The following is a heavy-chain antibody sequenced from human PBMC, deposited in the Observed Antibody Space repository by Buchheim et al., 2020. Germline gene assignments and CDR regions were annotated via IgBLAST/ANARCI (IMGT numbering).Heavy chain of an antibody. CDR1: GFTFSTYD. D-gene: IGHD3-22*01. CDR2: ISTTGSGI. V-gene: IGHV3-48*03. Sequence: EVHLVESGGGLVQPGGSLRLSCAASGFTFSTYDMNWVRQAPGKGLEWVSSISTTGSGIYYADSVKGRFTISRDNAKNSLYPQMNRLRAEDTAVYYCARDGLGYNSDSGGYKDCWGQGTL. CDR3: ARDGLGYNSDSGGYKDC. J-gene: IGHJ4*02.